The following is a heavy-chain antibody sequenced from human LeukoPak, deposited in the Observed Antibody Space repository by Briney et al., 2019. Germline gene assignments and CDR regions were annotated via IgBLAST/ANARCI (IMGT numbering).Heavy chain of an antibody. CDR3: TRGVFSDL. J-gene: IGHJ4*02. CDR2: ISSAGNTV. V-gene: IGHV3-11*01. Sequence: PGRSLRLSCAASGFTFSDYYMNWVRLAPGKGLEWVAHISSAGNTVYYADSVNGRFTISRDNVKESLYLQMNRLRAEDTAVYYCTRGVFSDLWGQGTLVTVSS. D-gene: IGHD2/OR15-2a*01. CDR1: GFTFSDYY.